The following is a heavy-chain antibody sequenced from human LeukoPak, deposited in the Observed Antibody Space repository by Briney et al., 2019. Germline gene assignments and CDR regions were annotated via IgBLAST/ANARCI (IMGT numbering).Heavy chain of an antibody. Sequence: PSETLSLTCAVYGGSFSGYYWSWIRQPPGKGLDWIGEINHSGSTNYNPSLKSRVTISVDTSKNQFSLKLSSVTAADTAVYYCSRGGDGIRYCSGGSCYGRNNWFDPWGQGTLVTVSS. CDR1: GGSFSGYY. D-gene: IGHD2-15*01. J-gene: IGHJ5*02. V-gene: IGHV4-34*01. CDR3: SRGGDGIRYCSGGSCYGRNNWFDP. CDR2: INHSGST.